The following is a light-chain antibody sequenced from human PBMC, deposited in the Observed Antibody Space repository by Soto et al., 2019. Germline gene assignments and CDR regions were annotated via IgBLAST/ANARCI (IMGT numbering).Light chain of an antibody. V-gene: IGKV3-20*01. CDR3: QKYGSSPT. CDR1: QSVTSNY. Sequence: EIVLTQSPGTLSLSPGKRGTLSFRASQSVTSNYLAWYQQKSGQAPRLLIYGASSRATGIPDRFSGSGSGTDFTLSISGLEPEDFAVYYCQKYGSSPTFGQGTRLEIK. J-gene: IGKJ5*01. CDR2: GAS.